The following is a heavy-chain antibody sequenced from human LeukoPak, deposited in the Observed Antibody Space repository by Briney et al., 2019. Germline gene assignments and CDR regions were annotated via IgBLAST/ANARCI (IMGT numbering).Heavy chain of an antibody. V-gene: IGHV3-9*01. Sequence: HPGGSLRLSCAASGFTFDDYAMHWVRQAPGKGLEWVSGISWNSGNIGYADSVKGRFTISRENAKNSLYLQMNSLRAEDTALYFCAKGGDYDSSGYPDYWGQGTLVTVSS. D-gene: IGHD3-22*01. CDR1: GFTFDDYA. CDR3: AKGGDYDSSGYPDY. J-gene: IGHJ4*02. CDR2: ISWNSGNI.